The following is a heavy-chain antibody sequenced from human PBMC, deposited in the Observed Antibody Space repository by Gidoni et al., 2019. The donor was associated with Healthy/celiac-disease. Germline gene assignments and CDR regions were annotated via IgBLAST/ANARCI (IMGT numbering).Heavy chain of an antibody. D-gene: IGHD6-19*01. V-gene: IGHV1-46*01. CDR2: INPSGGST. CDR1: GYPFTSYY. Sequence: QVQLVQSGAEVKKPGASVKVSCKASGYPFTSYYMHWVRQAPGQGLEWMGIINPSGGSTSYAQKFQGRVTMTRDTSTSTVYMELSSLRSEDTAVYYCARDLGAPRDAHSSAESWGQGTLVTVSS. CDR3: ARDLGAPRDAHSSAES. J-gene: IGHJ4*02.